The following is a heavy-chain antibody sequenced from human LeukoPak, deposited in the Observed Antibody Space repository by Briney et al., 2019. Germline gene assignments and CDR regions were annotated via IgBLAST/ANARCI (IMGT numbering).Heavy chain of an antibody. V-gene: IGHV3-11*04. CDR2: ISSSGTYI. J-gene: IGHJ4*01. Sequence: PGGSLRLSCAASGFTFSDYYMSWIRQAPGKGLEWVSSISSSGTYIYYADSVKGRFTISRDDAKNSLYLQMNSLRAEDTAVYYCARDLGYYDSSGYFDYWGHGTLVTVSS. CDR3: ARDLGYYDSSGYFDY. D-gene: IGHD3-22*01. CDR1: GFTFSDYY.